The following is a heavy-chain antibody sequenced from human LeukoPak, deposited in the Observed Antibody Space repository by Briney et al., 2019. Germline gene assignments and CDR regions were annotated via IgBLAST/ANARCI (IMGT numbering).Heavy chain of an antibody. V-gene: IGHV1-2*02. J-gene: IGHJ6*02. Sequence: ASVKVSCKASGYTFTGYYMHWVRQAPGQGLEWMGWINPNSGGTNYAQKFQGRVTMTRDTSISTAYMGLSRLRSDDTAVYYCARMWLARESYYYYGMDVWGQGTTVTVSS. D-gene: IGHD6-19*01. CDR2: INPNSGGT. CDR1: GYTFTGYY. CDR3: ARMWLARESYYYYGMDV.